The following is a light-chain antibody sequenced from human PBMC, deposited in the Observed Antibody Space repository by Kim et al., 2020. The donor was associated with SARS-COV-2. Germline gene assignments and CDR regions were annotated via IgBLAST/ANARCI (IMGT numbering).Light chain of an antibody. J-gene: IGKJ2*01. CDR3: QQYYSTSYT. CDR2: WAS. Sequence: DIVLTQSPDSLAVSLGARATINCKSSQSVLYSSNNKNFLAWYQQKPGQPPKLLIYWASTRESGVPDRFSGSGSGTDFTLTISSLQADDVAVYYCQQYYSTSYTFGQGTKLEI. CDR1: QSVLYSSNNKNF. V-gene: IGKV4-1*01.